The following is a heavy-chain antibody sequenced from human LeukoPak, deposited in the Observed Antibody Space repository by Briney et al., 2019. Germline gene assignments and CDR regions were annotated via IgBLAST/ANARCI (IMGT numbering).Heavy chain of an antibody. CDR3: TRVIVPAARPHYYYGMDV. CDR1: GFTFGDYA. V-gene: IGHV3-49*04. Sequence: GGSLRLSCTASGFTFGDYAMSWVRQAPGKGLEWVGFIRSKAYGGTTEYAASVKGRFTISRDDSKSIAYLQMNSLKTEDTAVYYRTRVIVPAARPHYYYGMDVWGQGTTVTVSS. D-gene: IGHD2-2*01. CDR2: IRSKAYGGTT. J-gene: IGHJ6*02.